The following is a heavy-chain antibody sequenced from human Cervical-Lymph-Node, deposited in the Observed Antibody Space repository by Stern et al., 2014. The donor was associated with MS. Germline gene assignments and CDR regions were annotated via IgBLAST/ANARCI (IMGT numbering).Heavy chain of an antibody. V-gene: IGHV5-51*01. J-gene: IGHJ4*02. D-gene: IGHD4-17*01. CDR1: GYSFTANW. CDR2: IYPGDSDT. Sequence: VQLVQSGAEVKKPGESLKISCKGSGYSFTANWIAWVSQMLGKGLEWMRIIYPGDSDTRYSPSFQGQVTISADKSISTAYLQWSSLKASDTAMYYCARDYGDYAFDYWGQGTLVTVSS. CDR3: ARDYGDYAFDY.